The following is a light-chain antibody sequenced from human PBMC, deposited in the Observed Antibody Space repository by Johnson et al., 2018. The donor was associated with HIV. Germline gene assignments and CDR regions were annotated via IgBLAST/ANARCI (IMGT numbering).Light chain of an antibody. CDR2: ETN. Sequence: HSVLTQPPSVSAAPGQKVTISCSGSSSNIGNNYVSWYQQLPGTAPKLLSYETNKLPSGIHDRFSGSKSGTSATLGITGLQPGDEADYYCGTWDSSLSAGGVFGTGTKVTVL. V-gene: IGLV1-51*02. J-gene: IGLJ1*01. CDR3: GTWDSSLSAGGV. CDR1: SSNIGNNY.